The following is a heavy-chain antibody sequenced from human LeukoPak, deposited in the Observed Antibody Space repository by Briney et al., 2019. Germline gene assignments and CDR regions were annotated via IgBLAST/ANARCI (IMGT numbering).Heavy chain of an antibody. CDR2: IYHSGST. D-gene: IGHD5-24*01. CDR3: ARREEMATIYY. CDR1: GGSISSSNW. J-gene: IGHJ4*02. V-gene: IGHV4-4*02. Sequence: PSETLSLTCAVSGGSISSSNWWSWVRQPPGKGLEWIGEIYHSGSTNYNPSLKSRVTISVDTSMNQFSLKLNSVTAADTAVYYCARREEMATIYYWGQGTLVTVSS.